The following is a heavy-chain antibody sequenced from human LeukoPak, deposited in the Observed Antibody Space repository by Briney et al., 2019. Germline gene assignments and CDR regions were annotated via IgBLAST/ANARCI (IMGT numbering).Heavy chain of an antibody. J-gene: IGHJ4*02. CDR1: GFTFSSFG. CDR3: AREMGGYPFDY. D-gene: IGHD5-12*01. V-gene: IGHV3-30*03. CDR2: ISYDGSNK. Sequence: GRSLRLSCVASGFTFSSFGMHWVRQAPGKGLEWVAVISYDGSNKYYADSVKGRFTISRDNAKNSLYLQMNSLRAEDTAVYYCAREMGGYPFDYWGQGIQVTVSS.